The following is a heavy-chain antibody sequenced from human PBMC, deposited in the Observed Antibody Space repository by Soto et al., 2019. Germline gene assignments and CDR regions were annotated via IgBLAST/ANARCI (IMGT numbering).Heavy chain of an antibody. J-gene: IGHJ4*02. CDR1: GFTFSSYG. V-gene: IGHV3-30*18. CDR2: ISYDGSNK. Sequence: QVQLVESGGGVVQPGRSLRLSCAASGFTFSSYGMHWVRQAPGKGLEWVAVISYDGSNKYYADSVKGRFTISRDNSKNTLYLQMNSLRAEDTAVYYCAKVHSSQLWPQDDSWGQGTLVTVSS. D-gene: IGHD5-18*01. CDR3: AKVHSSQLWPQDDS.